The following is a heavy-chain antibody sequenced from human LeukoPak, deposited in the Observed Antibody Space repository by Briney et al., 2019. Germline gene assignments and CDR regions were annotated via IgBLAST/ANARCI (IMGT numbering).Heavy chain of an antibody. D-gene: IGHD1-26*01. Sequence: GGSLRLSCAASGFTFSSYWMLWVRQAPGKGLVWVSRINTDGSSTSYADSVKGRFTISRDNAKNTLYLQMNSLRAEDTAVYYCARGATYAYYQDYWGQGTLVTVSS. V-gene: IGHV3-74*01. CDR1: GFTFSSYW. CDR3: ARGATYAYYQDY. CDR2: INTDGSST. J-gene: IGHJ4*02.